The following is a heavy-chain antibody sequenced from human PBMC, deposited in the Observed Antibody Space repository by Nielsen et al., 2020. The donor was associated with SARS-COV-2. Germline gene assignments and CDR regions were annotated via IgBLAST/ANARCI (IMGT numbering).Heavy chain of an antibody. CDR3: ARGDYSYYYYGMDV. D-gene: IGHD4-11*01. J-gene: IGHJ6*02. Sequence: GGSLRLSCAASGFTFSSYWMSWVRQAPGKGLEWMANIKQDGSEKFYVDSVKGRFTISRDNAKNSLYLQMNSLRAEDTVVYYCARGDYSYYYYGMDVWGQGTTVTVSS. V-gene: IGHV3-7*03. CDR1: GFTFSSYW. CDR2: IKQDGSEK.